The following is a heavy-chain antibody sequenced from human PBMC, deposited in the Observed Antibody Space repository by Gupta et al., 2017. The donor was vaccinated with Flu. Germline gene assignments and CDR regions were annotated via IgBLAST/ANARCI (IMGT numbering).Heavy chain of an antibody. CDR2: ISDNSVYT. J-gene: IGHJ4*02. CDR3: VKGGSSSRPYYFDY. Sequence: EVQLLVSGGGSVQPGGSLRLSCAASVFTFRSYTMSWVRQAPGKGLEWVSAISDNSVYTYYADSVTGRFTISRDNSMNTLFLQMNSLRAEDTAVYYCVKGGSSSRPYYFDYWGQGTLVTVSS. CDR1: VFTFRSYT. V-gene: IGHV3-23*01. D-gene: IGHD6-6*01.